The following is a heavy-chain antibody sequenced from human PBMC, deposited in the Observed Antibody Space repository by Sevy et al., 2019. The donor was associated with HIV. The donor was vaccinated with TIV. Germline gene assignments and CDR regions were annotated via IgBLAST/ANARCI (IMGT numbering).Heavy chain of an antibody. D-gene: IGHD3-10*01. CDR3: AHSGLTVVRGLTIKGAIDVFDI. V-gene: IGHV2-5*01. Sequence: SGPTLVKPTQTLTLTCTFSGFSLNTRGAGVGWIRQPPGKALEWLALIYWNADMRYSPSLRSRLTITQGTSENQVVLIMTNMDPVDTATYYCAHSGLTVVRGLTIKGAIDVFDIWGQGTMVTVSS. J-gene: IGHJ3*02. CDR1: GFSLNTRGAG. CDR2: IYWNADM.